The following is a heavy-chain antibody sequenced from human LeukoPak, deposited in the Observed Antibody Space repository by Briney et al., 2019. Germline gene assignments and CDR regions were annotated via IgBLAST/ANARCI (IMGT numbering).Heavy chain of an antibody. Sequence: GGSLRLSCAASGFTFDDYGMHWVRQAPEKGLEWVSGITSNGAGYADSVKGRFTTSRDNAKNSLYLQMNSLRAEDTALYYCAKDSRGSGSRYYGMDVWGQGTTVTVSS. D-gene: IGHD3-10*01. CDR2: ITSNGA. V-gene: IGHV3-9*01. CDR1: GFTFDDYG. J-gene: IGHJ6*02. CDR3: AKDSRGSGSRYYGMDV.